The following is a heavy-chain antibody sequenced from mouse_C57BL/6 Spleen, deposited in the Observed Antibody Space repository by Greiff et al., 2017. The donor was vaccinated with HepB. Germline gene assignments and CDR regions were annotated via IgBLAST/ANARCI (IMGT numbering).Heavy chain of an antibody. V-gene: IGHV1-26*01. CDR3: ARGYDEAWFAY. D-gene: IGHD2-3*01. CDR2: INPNNGGT. J-gene: IGHJ3*01. Sequence: VQLQQSGPELVKPGASVKISCKASGYTFTDYYMNWVKQSHGKSLEWIGDINPNNGGTSYNQKFKGKATLTVDKSSSTAYMELRSLTSEDSAVYYCARGYDEAWFAYWGQGTLVTVSA. CDR1: GYTFTDYY.